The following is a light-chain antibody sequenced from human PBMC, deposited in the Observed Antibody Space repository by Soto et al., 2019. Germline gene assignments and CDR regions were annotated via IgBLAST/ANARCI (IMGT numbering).Light chain of an antibody. CDR3: QQYGSSPIT. CDR2: DAS. J-gene: IGKJ5*01. Sequence: EIVLTQSPVTLSLSPGERATLSCRASQSVSSYLAWYQQKPGQAPRLLIYDASNRATGIPARFSGGGSGTDFTLTIDNLEPEDFAVYYCQQYGSSPITFGQGTRLEIK. V-gene: IGKV3-11*01. CDR1: QSVSSY.